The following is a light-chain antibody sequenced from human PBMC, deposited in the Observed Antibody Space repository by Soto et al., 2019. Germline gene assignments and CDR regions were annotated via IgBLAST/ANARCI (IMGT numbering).Light chain of an antibody. CDR2: GNT. Sequence: QSVLTQPPSVSGAPGQRVTISCTGSSSNIGAGYDVHWYKQLPGTAPKLLIYGNTNRPSGVPDRFSASKSGTSASLAITGIQAEDEADYYCQSYDSSLSCWVFGGGTKLTVL. J-gene: IGLJ3*02. V-gene: IGLV1-40*01. CDR3: QSYDSSLSCWV. CDR1: SSNIGAGYD.